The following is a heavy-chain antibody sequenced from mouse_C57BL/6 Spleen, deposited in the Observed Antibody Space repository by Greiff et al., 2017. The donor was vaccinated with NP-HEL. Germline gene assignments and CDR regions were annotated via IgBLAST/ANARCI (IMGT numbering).Heavy chain of an antibody. J-gene: IGHJ3*01. CDR3: ARDYYGSSYKGFAY. CDR2: ISDGGSYT. D-gene: IGHD1-1*01. CDR1: GFTFSSYA. V-gene: IGHV5-4*01. Sequence: EVMLVESGGGLVKPGGSLKLSCAASGFTFSSYAMSWVRQTPEKRLEWVATISDGGSYTYYPDNVKGRFTISRDNAKNNLYLQMSHLTSEDTAMYYCARDYYGSSYKGFAYWGQGTLVTVSA.